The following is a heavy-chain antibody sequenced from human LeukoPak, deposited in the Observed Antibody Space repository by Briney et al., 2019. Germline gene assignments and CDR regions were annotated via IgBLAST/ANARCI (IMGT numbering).Heavy chain of an antibody. CDR1: GYSFTSYW. J-gene: IGHJ6*02. Sequence: GESLKISCKGSGYSFTSYWIGWVRQMPGKGLEWMGIIYPDDSDTRYSPSFQGQVTISADKSITTAYLQWSSLKASDTAMYYCARHGYSSNYGMDVWGQGTTVTVSS. V-gene: IGHV5-51*01. CDR3: ARHGYSSNYGMDV. CDR2: IYPDDSDT. D-gene: IGHD5-18*01.